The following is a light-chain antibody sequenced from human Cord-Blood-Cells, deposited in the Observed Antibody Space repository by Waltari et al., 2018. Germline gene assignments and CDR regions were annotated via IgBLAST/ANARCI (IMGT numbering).Light chain of an antibody. CDR1: KIGIKS. Sequence: SYVLTQPPSVSVAPGKPARITWWGNKIGIKSVHWYQRKPGQAPVLVIYYDSDRPSGIPERCSGSNSGNTATLTISRVEAGDEADYYCQVWDSSSDHYVFGTGTKVTVL. J-gene: IGLJ1*01. CDR3: QVWDSSSDHYV. V-gene: IGLV3-21*04. CDR2: YDS.